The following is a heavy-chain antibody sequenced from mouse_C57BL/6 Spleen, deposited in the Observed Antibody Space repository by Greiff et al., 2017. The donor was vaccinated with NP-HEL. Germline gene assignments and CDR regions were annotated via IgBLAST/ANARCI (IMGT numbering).Heavy chain of an antibody. CDR2: IDPSDSYT. V-gene: IGHV1-69*01. D-gene: IGHD2-4*01. CDR3: ARRRDYEGYYAMDY. CDR1: GYTFTSYW. Sequence: QVQLQQPGAELVMPGASVKLSCKASGYTFTSYWMHWVKQRPGQGLEWIGEIDPSDSYTNYNQKFKGKSTLTVDKSSNTAYLQLSSLTSEDTAVYYCARRRDYEGYYAMDYWGQGTSVTVSS. J-gene: IGHJ4*01.